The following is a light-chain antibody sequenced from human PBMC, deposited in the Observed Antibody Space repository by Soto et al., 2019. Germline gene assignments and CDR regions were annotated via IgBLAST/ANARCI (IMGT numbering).Light chain of an antibody. CDR2: WAS. V-gene: IGKV4-1*01. CDR1: QSILSSSNNKNY. J-gene: IGKJ4*01. CDR3: QQYYGTPIT. Sequence: DIVMTQSPDSLAAALGERATINCKSSQSILSSSNNKNYLGWYQKKPGQPPKLLIYWASTRESGVPDRLSGSGSGTDFTLTISSLQAEDVAVYYCQQYYGTPITFGGGTKVEIK.